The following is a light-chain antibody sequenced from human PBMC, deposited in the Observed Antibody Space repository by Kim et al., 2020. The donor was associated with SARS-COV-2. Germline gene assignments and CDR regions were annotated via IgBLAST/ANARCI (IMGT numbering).Light chain of an antibody. Sequence: VTPGNKARITCTGDTLPEKQTYWYQQKSGQAPLLMIYKDNERPSGIPGRFSGSSSGTTVTLTISGVQAEDDADYYCQSADGSGTYVFGTGTKVTVL. J-gene: IGLJ1*01. CDR1: TLPEKQ. V-gene: IGLV3-25*03. CDR3: QSADGSGTYV. CDR2: KDN.